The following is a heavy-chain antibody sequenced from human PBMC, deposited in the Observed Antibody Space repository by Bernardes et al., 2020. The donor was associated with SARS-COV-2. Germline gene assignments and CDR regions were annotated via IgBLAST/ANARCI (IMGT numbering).Heavy chain of an antibody. CDR1: GLTLRDAH. CDR3: TAAGIH. J-gene: IGHJ4*02. Sequence: GGSLRLSCAASGLTLRDAHLTWVRQPPGQGLAWVGRLKRGGPIDYAAPVRGRFTISRDDSENKVYLHLRSLKGDDAGVYYCTAAGIHWGQGTLVTVS. V-gene: IGHV3-15*01. CDR2: LKRGGPI. D-gene: IGHD3-10*01.